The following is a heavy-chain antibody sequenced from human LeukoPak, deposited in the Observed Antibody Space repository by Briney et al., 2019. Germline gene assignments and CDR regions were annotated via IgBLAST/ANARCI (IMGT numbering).Heavy chain of an antibody. J-gene: IGHJ4*02. CDR1: GFTFSNYW. Sequence: GGSLRLSCAASGFTFSNYWMRWVRQAPGKGREGVANTKQEENEKYCVDAVKGRFPIPREKAKKHLYLPMNSLRAEDTAVYYCARASGESDYGNSPLRYWGQGALVTVSS. CDR3: ARASGESDYGNSPLRY. D-gene: IGHD4-11*01. CDR2: TKQEENEK. V-gene: IGHV3-7*03.